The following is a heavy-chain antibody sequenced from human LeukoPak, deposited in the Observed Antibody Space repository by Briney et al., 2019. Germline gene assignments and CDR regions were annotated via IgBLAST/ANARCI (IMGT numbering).Heavy chain of an antibody. CDR1: GGSFSGYY. V-gene: IGHV4-34*01. CDR3: ARGPDPGKVGAAIYYYYGMDV. D-gene: IGHD1-26*01. Sequence: KPSETLSLTCDVYGGSFSGYYWSWIRQPPGKGLEWIGEINHSGSTNYNPSLKSRVTISVDTSKNQFSLKLSSVTAADTAVYYCARGPDPGKVGAAIYYYYGMDVWGQGTTVTVSS. J-gene: IGHJ6*02. CDR2: INHSGST.